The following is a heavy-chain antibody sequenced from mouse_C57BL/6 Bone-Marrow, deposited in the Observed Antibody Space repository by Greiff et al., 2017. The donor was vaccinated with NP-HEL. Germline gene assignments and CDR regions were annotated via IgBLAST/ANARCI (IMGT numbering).Heavy chain of an antibody. D-gene: IGHD2-4*01. Sequence: EVQGVESGGDLVKPGGSLKLSCAASGFTFSSYGMSWVRQTPDKRLEWVATISSGGSYTYYPDSVKGRFTISRDNAKNTLYLQMSSLKSEDTAMYYCARQPSYDYSFAYWGQGTLVTVSA. CDR1: GFTFSSYG. CDR3: ARQPSYDYSFAY. CDR2: ISSGGSYT. J-gene: IGHJ3*01. V-gene: IGHV5-6*01.